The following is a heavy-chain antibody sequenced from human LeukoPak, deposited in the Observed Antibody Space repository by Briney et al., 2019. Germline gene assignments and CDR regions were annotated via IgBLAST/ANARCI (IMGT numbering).Heavy chain of an antibody. CDR1: GFTFSSYG. Sequence: QSGGSLRLSCAASGFTFSSYGMHWVRQAPGKGLEWVAVIWYDGSNKYYADSVKGRFTISRDNSKNTLYLQMNSLRAEDTAVYYCAKAVSYSYDAFDIWGQGTMVTVSS. J-gene: IGHJ3*02. CDR2: IWYDGSNK. V-gene: IGHV3-33*06. D-gene: IGHD5-18*01. CDR3: AKAVSYSYDAFDI.